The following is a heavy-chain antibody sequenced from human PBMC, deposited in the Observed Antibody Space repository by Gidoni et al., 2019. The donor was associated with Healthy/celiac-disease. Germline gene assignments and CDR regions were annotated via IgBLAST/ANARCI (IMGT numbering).Heavy chain of an antibody. Sequence: QVQLQESGQGLVKPSGTLSLTCTVSGGSVSSGGYYWSWLRQPPGKGLEWIGYIYYSGSTNYNPSLKNRVTISVDTSKNQFSLKLSSVTAADTAVYYCARAGYDFWSGYYSGWFDPWGQGTLVTVSS. CDR3: ARAGYDFWSGYYSGWFDP. J-gene: IGHJ5*02. D-gene: IGHD3-3*01. CDR1: GGSVSSGGYY. CDR2: IYYSGST. V-gene: IGHV4-61*08.